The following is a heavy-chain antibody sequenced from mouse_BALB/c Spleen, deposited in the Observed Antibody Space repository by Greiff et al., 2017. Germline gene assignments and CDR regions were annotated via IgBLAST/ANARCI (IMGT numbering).Heavy chain of an antibody. V-gene: IGHV5-6-5*01. J-gene: IGHJ3*01. CDR3: ARGQGYDYDGFAY. CDR2: ISSGGST. Sequence: EVQLVESGGGLVKPGGSLKLSCAASGFTFSSYAMSWVRQTPEKRLEWVASISSGGSTYYPDSVKGRFTISRDNARNILYLQMSSLRSEDTAMYYCARGQGYDYDGFAYWGQGTLVTVSA. D-gene: IGHD2-4*01. CDR1: GFTFSSYA.